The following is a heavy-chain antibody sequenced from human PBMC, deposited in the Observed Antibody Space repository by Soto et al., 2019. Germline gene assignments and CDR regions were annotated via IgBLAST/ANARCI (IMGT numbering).Heavy chain of an antibody. CDR3: ARTLSGFTYGSRQFYFDY. D-gene: IGHD3-10*01. Sequence: SETLSLTCTVSGGSISSYYWSWIRQPPGKGLEWIGYIYYSGSTNYNPSLESRVSMSIDTSKNQFSLTLTSVTAADTAMYYCARTLSGFTYGSRQFYFDYWGQGSLVTVSS. CDR2: IYYSGST. V-gene: IGHV4-59*12. J-gene: IGHJ4*02. CDR1: GGSISSYY.